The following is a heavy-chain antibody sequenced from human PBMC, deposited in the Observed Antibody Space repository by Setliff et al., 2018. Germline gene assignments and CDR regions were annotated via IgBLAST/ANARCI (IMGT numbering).Heavy chain of an antibody. Sequence: GGSLRLSCAASGLTFSSYAMSWVRQAPGKGLEWVSAISGSGGSTYYADSVKGRFTISRDNSKNTLYLQMNSLRAEDTAVYYCAKDSGYSGYGYFDYWGQGTLVTVSS. D-gene: IGHD5-12*01. J-gene: IGHJ4*02. CDR1: GLTFSSYA. CDR3: AKDSGYSGYGYFDY. V-gene: IGHV3-23*01. CDR2: ISGSGGST.